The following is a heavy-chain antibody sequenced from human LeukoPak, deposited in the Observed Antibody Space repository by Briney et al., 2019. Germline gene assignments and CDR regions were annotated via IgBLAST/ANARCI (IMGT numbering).Heavy chain of an antibody. CDR2: ISAYNGNT. CDR1: GYTFTIYG. Sequence: ASVTVSFKASGYTFTIYGISWVRQAPGQGREGMGWISAYNGNTNYAQKLQGRVTITTDTSTSTAYMELRSLRSDDTAVYYCAREGVAGPDYWGQGTLVTVSS. D-gene: IGHD6-19*01. CDR3: AREGVAGPDY. J-gene: IGHJ4*02. V-gene: IGHV1-18*04.